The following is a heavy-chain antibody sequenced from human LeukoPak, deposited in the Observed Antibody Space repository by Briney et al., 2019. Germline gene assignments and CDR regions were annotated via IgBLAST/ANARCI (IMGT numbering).Heavy chain of an antibody. CDR3: AKVQDGYNYLGAFDI. Sequence: GRSLRLSCAASGFTFSSYGMHWVRQAPGKGLEWVAVISYDGSNKYYADSVKGRFTISRDNSQNTLYLQMNSLRAEDTAVYYCAKVQDGYNYLGAFDIWGQGTMVTVSS. CDR1: GFTFSSYG. CDR2: ISYDGSNK. D-gene: IGHD5-24*01. V-gene: IGHV3-30*18. J-gene: IGHJ3*02.